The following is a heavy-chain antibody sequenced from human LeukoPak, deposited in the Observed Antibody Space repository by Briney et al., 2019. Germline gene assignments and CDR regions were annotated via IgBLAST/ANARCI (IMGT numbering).Heavy chain of an antibody. D-gene: IGHD6-19*01. CDR1: GFTFSSYA. J-gene: IGHJ4*02. Sequence: GGSLRLSCAVSGFTFSSYAMRWVRQAPGKGLEWVSGISGSGVSTYYADSVKGRFTISRDNSKNTLYLQMNSLRAEDTAAYYCAKSTAGTGPGYWGQGTLVTVSS. V-gene: IGHV3-23*01. CDR2: ISGSGVST. CDR3: AKSTAGTGPGY.